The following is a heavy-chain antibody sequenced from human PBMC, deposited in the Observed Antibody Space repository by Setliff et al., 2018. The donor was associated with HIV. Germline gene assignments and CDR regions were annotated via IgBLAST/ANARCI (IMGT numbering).Heavy chain of an antibody. J-gene: IGHJ2*01. CDR2: INTNTGNP. CDR3: ARGGTHYDFWSGYRLGYFDL. V-gene: IGHV7-4-1*02. Sequence: ASVKVSCKASGYSFADYAMNWARQAPRQGLEWMGYINTNTGNPTYAQGFTGRFVFSFDTSVTTAYLQITGLRTEDTAVYFCARGGTHYDFWSGYRLGYFDLWGRGTLVTVS. D-gene: IGHD3-3*01. CDR1: GYSFADYA.